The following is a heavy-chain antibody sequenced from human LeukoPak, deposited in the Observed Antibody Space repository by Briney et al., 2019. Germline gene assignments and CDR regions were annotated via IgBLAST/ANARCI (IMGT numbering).Heavy chain of an antibody. CDR1: GYTFTDYY. CDR2: INPNSGGT. J-gene: IGHJ4*02. V-gene: IGHV1-2*02. CDR3: ARGRTIAAAGTLFGY. Sequence: GASVKVSCKASGYTFTDYYMHWVRQAPGQGLEWMGWINPNSGGTNYARKFQGRVTMTRDTSISTAYMELSRLRSDDTAVYYCARGRTIAAAGTLFGYWGQGTLVTVSS. D-gene: IGHD6-13*01.